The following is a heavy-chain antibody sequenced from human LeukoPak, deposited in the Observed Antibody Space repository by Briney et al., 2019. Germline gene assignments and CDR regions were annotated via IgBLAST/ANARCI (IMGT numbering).Heavy chain of an antibody. CDR1: GYSFTSYW. V-gene: IGHV5-51*01. D-gene: IGHD4-23*01. J-gene: IGHJ4*02. CDR2: IYPGDSDT. Sequence: KHGESLKISCQGSGYSFTSYWIGWVRQMPGKGLEWMGIIYPGDSDTIYSPSFQAQVNISAAKSISTAYLQWSSLKASDTAMYYCARSQTPFRADYWGQGTLVTVSS. CDR3: ARSQTPFRADY.